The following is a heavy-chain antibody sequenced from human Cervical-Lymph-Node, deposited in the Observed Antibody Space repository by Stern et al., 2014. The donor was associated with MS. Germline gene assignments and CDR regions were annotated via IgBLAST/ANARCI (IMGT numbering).Heavy chain of an antibody. CDR2: TNQAGSEK. D-gene: IGHD1-1*01. CDR1: DLAFSTYW. CDR3: ANGGTTWN. V-gene: IGHV3-7*03. J-gene: IGHJ4*02. Sequence: EVQLEESGGGEVQSGGSLRLSCVASDLAFSTYWMNCVRQAPGKGLQWVANTNQAGSEKYYVDSVKGRFTISRDNAKKSLYLQMNNLRSEDTAVYYCANGGTTWNWGQGTLVTVSS.